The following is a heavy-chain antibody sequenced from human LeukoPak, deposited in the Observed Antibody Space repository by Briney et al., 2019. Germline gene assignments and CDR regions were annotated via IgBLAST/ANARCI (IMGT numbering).Heavy chain of an antibody. CDR2: ISGSGGST. D-gene: IGHD3-10*01. CDR1: GFTFSSYA. J-gene: IGHJ4*02. CDR3: AKDSYYYASGFDY. Sequence: GGSLRLSCAASGFTFSSYAMSWVRQAPGKGLEWVSGISGSGGSTYYADSVKGRFTISRDNSKNTLYLQMTSLRAEDTAVYYCAKDSYYYASGFDYWGQGTLVTVSS. V-gene: IGHV3-23*01.